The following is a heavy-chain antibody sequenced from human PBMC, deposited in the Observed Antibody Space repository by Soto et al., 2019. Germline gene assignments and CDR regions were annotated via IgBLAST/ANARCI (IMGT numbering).Heavy chain of an antibody. CDR2: IGSSSSFI. CDR3: ARIISGSTGPYYYYAMDV. D-gene: IGHD1-26*01. V-gene: IGHV3-21*02. Sequence: EVQLVQSGGGLVKPGGSLRLSCAASGFTFDTYNMNWVRQTPGQGLEWVSSIGSSSSFIYYSASVRGRFSVSRDNAKNSLYLQMSSLRDEDTAVYYCARIISGSTGPYYYYAMDVWGQGTAVTVSS. CDR1: GFTFDTYN. J-gene: IGHJ6*02.